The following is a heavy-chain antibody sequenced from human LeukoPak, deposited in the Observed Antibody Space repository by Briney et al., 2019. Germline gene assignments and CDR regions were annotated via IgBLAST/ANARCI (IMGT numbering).Heavy chain of an antibody. Sequence: QPGRSLRLSCAASGFTFSSYGMHWVRQAPGKGLEWVAVISYDGSNKYYADSVKGRFTISRDNSKNTLYLQMNSPRAEDTAVYYCAKDYRPDFGVDTPIDYWGQGTLVTVSS. CDR2: ISYDGSNK. J-gene: IGHJ4*02. CDR1: GFTFSSYG. V-gene: IGHV3-30*18. D-gene: IGHD3-3*01. CDR3: AKDYRPDFGVDTPIDY.